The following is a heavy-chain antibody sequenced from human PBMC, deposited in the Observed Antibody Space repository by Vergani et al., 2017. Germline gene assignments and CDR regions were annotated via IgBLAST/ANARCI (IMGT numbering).Heavy chain of an antibody. CDR1: GASIRSSNYY. V-gene: IGHV4-39*01. D-gene: IGHD6-19*01. CDR3: ARHSAVEWLVKLGWIDP. J-gene: IGHJ5*02. CDR2: IYYSGST. Sequence: QLQLQESGPGLVKPSATLSLTCSVSGASIRSSNYYWGWIRQPPGKRLEWIASIYYSGSTYYNPSLKSRVTIAVDTSKNQFSLKLSSVIAADTAVYFCARHSAVEWLVKLGWIDPWGQGILVTVSS.